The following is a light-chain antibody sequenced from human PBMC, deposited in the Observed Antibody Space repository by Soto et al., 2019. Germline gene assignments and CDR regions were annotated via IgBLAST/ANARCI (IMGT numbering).Light chain of an antibody. CDR3: QQYYSYPPIT. Sequence: IQMTQSPSSVSASLGDRVSITCRASQGISTYLGWYQQKPGKAPKLLIYAASSLQTGVPSRFSGSGSGTDFTLTISCLQSEDFATYYCQQYYSYPPITFGQGTRLEIK. V-gene: IGKV1-8*01. CDR2: AAS. CDR1: QGISTY. J-gene: IGKJ5*01.